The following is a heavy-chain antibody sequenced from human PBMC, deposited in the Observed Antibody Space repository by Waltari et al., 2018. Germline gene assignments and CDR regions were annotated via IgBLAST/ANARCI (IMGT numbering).Heavy chain of an antibody. CDR3: ARVLAEPLAQQLDY. CDR2: IIPILGIA. D-gene: IGHD6-13*01. V-gene: IGHV1-69*04. J-gene: IGHJ4*02. Sequence: QVQLVQSGAEVKKPGSSVKFSCKASGGTFSSYAISWVRQAPGQGLEWMGGIIPILGIANYAQKFQGRVTITADESTSTAYMERSSLRSEDTAVYYCARVLAEPLAQQLDYWGQGTLVTVSS. CDR1: GGTFSSYA.